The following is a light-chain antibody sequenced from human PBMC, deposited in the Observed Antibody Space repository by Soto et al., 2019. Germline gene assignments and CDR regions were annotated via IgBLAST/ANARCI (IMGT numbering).Light chain of an antibody. V-gene: IGKV1-5*03. Sequence: DIQMTQSPSTLSASVGDRVIITCRASQNVGKYLAWYQQRPGKAPKGLISKASSLESGVPPRFSGSGSGTDSTLAISSLQPEDSATYYCLQDINYPWTFGQGTKVDIK. J-gene: IGKJ1*01. CDR3: LQDINYPWT. CDR2: KAS. CDR1: QNVGKY.